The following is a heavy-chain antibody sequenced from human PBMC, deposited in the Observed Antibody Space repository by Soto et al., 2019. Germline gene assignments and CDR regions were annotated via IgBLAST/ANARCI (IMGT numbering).Heavy chain of an antibody. D-gene: IGHD1-1*01. J-gene: IGHJ6*02. CDR3: ARTSRTALNPGSVSYYYGMDV. V-gene: IGHV4-4*07. CDR1: GGSISSYC. CDR2: IYTSGST. Sequence: KSSETLSLTCTVSGGSISSYCWSWIRQPAGKGLEWIGRIYTSGSTNYNPSLKSRVTMSVDTSKNQFSLKLSSVTAADTAVYYCARTSRTALNPGSVSYYYGMDVWGQGTTVTV.